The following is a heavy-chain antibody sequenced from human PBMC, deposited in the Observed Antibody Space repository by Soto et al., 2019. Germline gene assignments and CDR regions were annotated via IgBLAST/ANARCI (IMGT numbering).Heavy chain of an antibody. J-gene: IGHJ4*02. D-gene: IGHD7-27*01. CDR2: INHSGST. CDR3: ARAPDWGRALDY. CDR1: GGSFSGYY. Sequence: SETQSLTCAVYGGSFSGYYWSWIRQPPGKGLEWIGEINHSGSTNYNPSLKSRVTISVDTSKNQFSLKLSSVTAADTAVYYCARAPDWGRALDYWGQGTLVTVSS. V-gene: IGHV4-34*01.